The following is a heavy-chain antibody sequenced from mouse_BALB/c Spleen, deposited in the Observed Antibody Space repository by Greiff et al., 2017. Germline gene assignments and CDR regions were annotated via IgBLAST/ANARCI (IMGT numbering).Heavy chain of an antibody. J-gene: IGHJ4*01. CDR3: ARWGSHYAMDY. V-gene: IGHV5-17*02. CDR1: GFTFSSFG. Sequence: EVKLVASGGGLVQPGGSRKLSCAASGFTFSSFGMHWVRQAPEKGLEWVAYISSGSSTIYYADTVKGRFTISRDNPKNTLFLQMTSLRSEDTAMYYCARWGSHYAMDYWGQGTSVTVSS. CDR2: ISSGSSTI.